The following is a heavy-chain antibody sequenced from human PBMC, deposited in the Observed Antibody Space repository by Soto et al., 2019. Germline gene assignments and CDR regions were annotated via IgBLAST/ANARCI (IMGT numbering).Heavy chain of an antibody. CDR3: ARGDTIFGVVINGWFDP. CDR2: IYYSGST. CDR1: GGSISSGGYY. J-gene: IGHJ5*02. V-gene: IGHV4-31*03. Sequence: SETLSLTCTVSGGSISSGGYYWSWIRQHPGKGLEWIGYIYYSGSTYYNPSLKSRVTISVDTSKNQFSLKLSSVTAADTAVYYCARGDTIFGVVINGWFDPWGQGTLVTVSS. D-gene: IGHD3-3*01.